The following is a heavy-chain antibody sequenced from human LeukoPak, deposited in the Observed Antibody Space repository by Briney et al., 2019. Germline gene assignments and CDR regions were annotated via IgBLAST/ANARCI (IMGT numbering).Heavy chain of an antibody. Sequence: GGSLRLSCAASGFTFSTYNMNWVRQAPGKGLEWVSSISSSSSYIYYADSVKGRFTISRDNAKNSLYLQMNSLRAEDTAVYYCARDTVVVPAAMSSEYNWFDPWGQGTLVTVSS. CDR1: GFTFSTYN. CDR3: ARDTVVVPAAMSSEYNWFDP. J-gene: IGHJ5*02. CDR2: ISSSSSYI. V-gene: IGHV3-21*01. D-gene: IGHD2-2*01.